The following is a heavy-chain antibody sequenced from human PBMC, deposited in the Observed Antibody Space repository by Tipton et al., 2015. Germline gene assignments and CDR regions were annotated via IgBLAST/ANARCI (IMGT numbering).Heavy chain of an antibody. Sequence: QLVQSGAEVKKPGESLKISCKGSGYSFSNYWIGWVRQMPGKGLEWMGIIYPADSDSRYSPSFEGQVTMSADKSTSTAYLQWNSLKASDTAMYYCATQYGRYFDYWGQGTLVIVSS. CDR3: ATQYGRYFDY. CDR1: GYSFSNYW. CDR2: IYPADSDS. D-gene: IGHD4-17*01. J-gene: IGHJ4*02. V-gene: IGHV5-51*01.